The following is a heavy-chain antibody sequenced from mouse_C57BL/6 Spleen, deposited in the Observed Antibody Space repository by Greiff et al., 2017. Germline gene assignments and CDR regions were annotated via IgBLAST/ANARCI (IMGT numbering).Heavy chain of an antibody. CDR1: GYTFTDYY. Sequence: EVQLQQSGPVLVKPGASVKMSCKASGYTFTDYYMNWVKQSHGKSLEWIGVINPYNGGTSYNQKFKGKATLTVDKSSSTAYMELNSLTSEDSAVYYCARRYYYGSSYPYWYFDVWGTGTTVTVSS. J-gene: IGHJ1*03. CDR2: INPYNGGT. V-gene: IGHV1-19*01. CDR3: ARRYYYGSSYPYWYFDV. D-gene: IGHD1-1*01.